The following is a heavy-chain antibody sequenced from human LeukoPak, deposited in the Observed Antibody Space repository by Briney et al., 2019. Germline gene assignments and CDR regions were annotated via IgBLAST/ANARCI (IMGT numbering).Heavy chain of an antibody. CDR2: IGTYGGDT. CDR1: TSR. Sequence: ASVKVSCKATSRISWVRQAPGQGQEWMGWIGTYGGDTYYAQKFQGRITVTTDTSTSTVYMELRNLRSDDTAVYYCARDLWNFYDDSGYNRDFDPRGQGTLVTVSS. CDR3: ARDLWNFYDDSGYNRDFDP. D-gene: IGHD3-22*01. J-gene: IGHJ5*02. V-gene: IGHV1-18*01.